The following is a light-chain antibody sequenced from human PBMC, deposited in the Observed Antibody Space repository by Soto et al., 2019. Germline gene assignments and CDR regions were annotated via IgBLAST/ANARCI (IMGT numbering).Light chain of an antibody. CDR2: GAS. V-gene: IGKV3-20*01. CDR1: QTVRNNY. Sequence: EIVLTQSPGTLSLSPGERATLSCRASQTVRNNYLAWYQQKPGQAPRFLIHGASSRATGIPDRFSGGGSGTDFTLTISRLEPEDSAVYYCQQFASYPFTFGGGTKVEIK. J-gene: IGKJ4*01. CDR3: QQFASYPFT.